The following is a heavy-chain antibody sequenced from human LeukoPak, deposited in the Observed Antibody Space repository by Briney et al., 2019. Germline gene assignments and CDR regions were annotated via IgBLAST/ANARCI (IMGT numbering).Heavy chain of an antibody. V-gene: IGHV4-4*07. Sequence: SETLSLTCTVSGGSISTYYWSWIRQPAGKGLEWIGRIYTSGSPNYNPSLKSRVTMSVDTSKIQFSLILSSVTAADTAVYYCARSGSNYYFDYWGQETQVTFSS. J-gene: IGHJ4*02. CDR2: IYTSGSP. CDR1: GGSISTYY. D-gene: IGHD3-3*01. CDR3: ARSGSNYYFDY.